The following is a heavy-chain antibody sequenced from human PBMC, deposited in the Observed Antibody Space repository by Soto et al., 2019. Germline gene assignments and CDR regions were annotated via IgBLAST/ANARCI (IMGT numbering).Heavy chain of an antibody. D-gene: IGHD6-6*01. CDR1: VGTFSRYA. CDR2: IIPIFGTA. CDR3: ARDSGSTSSSTYYYGMDV. J-gene: IGHJ6*02. V-gene: IGHV1-69*13. Sequence: SVKVSCKSSVGTFSRYAISWVRQAPGRGLEWMGGIIPIFGTANYAQKFQGRVTITADESTSTAYMELSSLRSEDTAVYYCARDSGSTSSSTYYYGMDVWGQGTTVTISS.